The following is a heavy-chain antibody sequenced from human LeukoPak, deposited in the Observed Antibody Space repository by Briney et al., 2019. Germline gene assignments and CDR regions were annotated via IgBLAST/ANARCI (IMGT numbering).Heavy chain of an antibody. D-gene: IGHD1-26*01. CDR2: ISSSNTI. CDR1: GFPFSGYS. CDR3: ARTVGASEGVDY. Sequence: GGSLRLSCAASGFPFSGYSLTWVRQAPGKGLEWISYISSSNTIYYADSVKGRFTISRDNAKNSLYLQMNSLTADDTAVYYCARTVGASEGVDYWGQGTLVTVSS. J-gene: IGHJ4*02. V-gene: IGHV3-48*01.